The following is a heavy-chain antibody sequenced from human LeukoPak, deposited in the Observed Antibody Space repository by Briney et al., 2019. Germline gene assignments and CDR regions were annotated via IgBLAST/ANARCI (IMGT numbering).Heavy chain of an antibody. D-gene: IGHD3-10*01. J-gene: IGHJ6*04. V-gene: IGHV4-59*12. CDR2: IYYSGST. Sequence: SETLFLTCTVSGGSISSYYWSWIRQPPGKGLEWIGYIYYSGSTNYNPSLKSRVTISVDTSKNQFSLKLSSVTAADTAVYYCARDKVRGVQGRYYYYYGMDVWGKGTTVTVSS. CDR3: ARDKVRGVQGRYYYYYGMDV. CDR1: GGSISSYY.